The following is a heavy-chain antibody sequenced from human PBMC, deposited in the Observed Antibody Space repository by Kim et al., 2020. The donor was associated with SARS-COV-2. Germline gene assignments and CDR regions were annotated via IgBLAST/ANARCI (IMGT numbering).Heavy chain of an antibody. V-gene: IGHV3-30-3*01. CDR1: GFTFSNYA. Sequence: GGSLRLSCAASGFTFSNYAMHWVRQAPGKRLEWVAFTSYDGFNKYYADSVKGRFTISRDNSRDTLFLQMNSLRAEDTAVYYCARHRLLTGSYKGNWFDPWGQGTLVTVSS. CDR2: TSYDGFNK. CDR3: ARHRLLTGSYKGNWFDP. J-gene: IGHJ5*02. D-gene: IGHD3-9*01.